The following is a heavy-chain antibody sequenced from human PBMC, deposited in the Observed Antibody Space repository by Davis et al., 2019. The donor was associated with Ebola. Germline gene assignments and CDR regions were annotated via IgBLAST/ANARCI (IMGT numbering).Heavy chain of an antibody. V-gene: IGHV3-7*01. CDR3: ARYYYDSRGFDY. D-gene: IGHD3-22*01. J-gene: IGHJ4*02. Sequence: GESLKISCAASGFTFRSYWMSWVRQAPGKGLEWVAKIKEDGSEKLEVDSVKGRFTISRDNSKNTLYLQMNSLIAEDTAIYYCARYYYDSRGFDYWGQGTLVTVSS. CDR1: GFTFRSYW. CDR2: IKEDGSEK.